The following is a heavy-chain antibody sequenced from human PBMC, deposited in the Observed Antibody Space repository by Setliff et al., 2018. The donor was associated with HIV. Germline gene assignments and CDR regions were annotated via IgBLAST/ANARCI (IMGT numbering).Heavy chain of an antibody. V-gene: IGHV3-23*01. D-gene: IGHD3-10*01. Sequence: GSLSLSCPASELTFSHYAITWVRQAPGRGLGWVSSLSGSGGSTYYADTVKGRFTIYRDNSKNTLYLRMNSLRAEDTAVYYCAQAQTSVSGSYYQYLQHWGQGTLVTVSS. CDR1: ELTFSHYA. CDR2: LSGSGGST. CDR3: AQAQTSVSGSYYQYLQH. J-gene: IGHJ1*01.